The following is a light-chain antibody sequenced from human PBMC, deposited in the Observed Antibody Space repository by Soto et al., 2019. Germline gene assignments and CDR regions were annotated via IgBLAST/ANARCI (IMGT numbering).Light chain of an antibody. Sequence: DIVMTQTPLSLSVTPGQTASISCKSSQSLLPSDGKTHLYWYLQKPGQPPQLLIFEVFNRFSGVPDRFSGSGSDTDFTLTISRVEAEGVGVYYCVQSIHLPLTFGGGPKVESK. V-gene: IGKV2D-29*01. CDR2: EVF. CDR1: QSLLPSDGKTH. CDR3: VQSIHLPLT. J-gene: IGKJ4*01.